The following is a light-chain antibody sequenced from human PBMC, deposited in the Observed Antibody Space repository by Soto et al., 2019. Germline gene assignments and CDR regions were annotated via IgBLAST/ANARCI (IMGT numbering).Light chain of an antibody. CDR3: QSYDSSLSGWV. Sequence: QSVLTQPPSVSGAPGQKVTISCTRSSSNIGAAYDVHWYQHLPGTAPKLLIYGNNNRPSGVPDRFSGSKSGTAASLAITGLHAEDEADYYCQSYDSSLSGWVFGGGTKLTVL. V-gene: IGLV1-40*01. CDR2: GNN. CDR1: SSNIGAAYD. J-gene: IGLJ3*02.